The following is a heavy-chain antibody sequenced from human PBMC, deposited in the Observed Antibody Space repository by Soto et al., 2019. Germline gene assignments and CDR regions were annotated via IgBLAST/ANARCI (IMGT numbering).Heavy chain of an antibody. CDR2: IRRDGSDK. Sequence: EVQLVESGGGLVQPGGSLRLSCAASGFTFSSYWMSWVRQAPGKGLEWVANIRRDGSDKYYVDSVKGRFTISRDNSKNLLYLQMNSLRAEDTAIYYCARPQQCLGQRGDCDYWGKGTLVTVS. V-gene: IGHV3-7*05. J-gene: IGHJ4*02. CDR3: ARPQQCLGQRGDCDY. CDR1: GFTFSSYW. D-gene: IGHD6-19*01.